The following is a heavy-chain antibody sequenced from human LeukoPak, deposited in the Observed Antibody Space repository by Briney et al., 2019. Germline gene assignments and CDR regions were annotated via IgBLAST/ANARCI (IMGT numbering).Heavy chain of an antibody. D-gene: IGHD3-10*01. CDR2: INGDGSTT. Sequence: PGGSLRLSCAASGSTFSSYWMHWVRQAPGKGPLWVSHINGDGSTTNYADSVKGRFTISRDNAKNTLYLQMNSLRAEDTAVYYCAEAASVRGVSYWGQGTLVTVSS. J-gene: IGHJ4*02. CDR1: GSTFSSYW. CDR3: AEAASVRGVSY. V-gene: IGHV3-74*01.